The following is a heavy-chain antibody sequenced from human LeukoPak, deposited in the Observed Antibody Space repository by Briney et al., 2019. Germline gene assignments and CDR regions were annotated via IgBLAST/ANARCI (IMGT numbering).Heavy chain of an antibody. Sequence: SEALSLTCAVSGGSISSGGYSWRWIRQPPGKGLEWIGYIYHSGSTYYNPSLKSRVTISVDRSKNQFSLRLSSVTAADTAVYYCARDSGYFDLDYWGQGTLVTVSS. CDR1: GGSISSGGYS. CDR2: IYHSGST. D-gene: IGHD3-9*01. J-gene: IGHJ4*02. V-gene: IGHV4-30-2*01. CDR3: ARDSGYFDLDY.